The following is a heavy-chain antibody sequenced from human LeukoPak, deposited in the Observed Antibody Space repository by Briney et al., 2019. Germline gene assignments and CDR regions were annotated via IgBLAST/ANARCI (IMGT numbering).Heavy chain of an antibody. CDR1: GFTVSSNY. J-gene: IGHJ4*02. Sequence: SGRSLRLSCAASGFTVSSNYMSWVRQAPGKGLEWVSVIYSGGSTYYADSVKGRFTISRDNSKNTLYLQMNSLRAEDTAVYYCARGRDYYDSSGRPGPYFDYWGQGTLVTVSS. CDR3: ARGRDYYDSSGRPGPYFDY. D-gene: IGHD3-22*01. V-gene: IGHV3-53*01. CDR2: IYSGGST.